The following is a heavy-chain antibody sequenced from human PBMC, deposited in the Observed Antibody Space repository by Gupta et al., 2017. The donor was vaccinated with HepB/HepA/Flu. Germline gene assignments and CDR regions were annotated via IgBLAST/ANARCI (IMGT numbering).Heavy chain of an antibody. CDR1: GFTFGSYA. D-gene: IGHD1-7*01. V-gene: IGHV3-23*01. J-gene: IGHJ6*03. Sequence: EVQLLASGVGLVLLRGSLRLFCPGSGFTFGSYAMCWVRPAPGKGLEWVAAISGSGRSTYYADSVKGRFTISRVNSKNTLYLQMNSLRAEDTAVYDCAKGTTGYYYYYMDVWGNGTTVTVSS. CDR3: AKGTTGYYYYYMDV. CDR2: ISGSGRST.